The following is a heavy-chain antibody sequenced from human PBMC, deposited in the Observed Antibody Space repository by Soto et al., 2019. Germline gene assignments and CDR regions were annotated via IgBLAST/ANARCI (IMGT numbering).Heavy chain of an antibody. CDR1: GFTISSYS. CDR2: ISSSSSTI. J-gene: IGHJ5*02. D-gene: IGHD1-1*01. V-gene: IGHV3-48*02. CDR3: AREWNPLNWFDP. Sequence: EVQLVESGGGLVQPGGSLRLSCAASGFTISSYSMNWVRQAPGKGLEWVSYISSSSSTIYYADSVKGRFTISRDNAKNLLYLQMNSLRDEDTAVYYCAREWNPLNWFDPWGQGTLVTVSS.